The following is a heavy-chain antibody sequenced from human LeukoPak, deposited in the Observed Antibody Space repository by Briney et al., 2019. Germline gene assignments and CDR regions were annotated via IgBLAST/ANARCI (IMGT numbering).Heavy chain of an antibody. J-gene: IGHJ4*02. D-gene: IGHD2-15*01. V-gene: IGHV4-34*01. CDR3: ARGLSAIVY. Sequence: SETLSLTCAVYGGSFSGYYWSWIRQPPGKGLEWIGEINHSGSTNYNPSLKSRVIISVDTAKNQFSLKLSSVTAADTAVYYCARGLSAIVYWGQGTLVTVSS. CDR1: GGSFSGYY. CDR2: INHSGST.